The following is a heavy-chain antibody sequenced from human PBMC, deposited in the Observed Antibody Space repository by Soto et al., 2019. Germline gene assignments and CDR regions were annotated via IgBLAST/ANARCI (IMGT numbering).Heavy chain of an antibody. Sequence: GGSLRLSCAASGFTVSTYHMSWVRQAPGKGLEWVSVIYSAGSADFADSVKVRFTISRDNAKNSLFLQMNSLRAEDTAVYYCARGRGAAADYFDFWGQGTLVTVSS. J-gene: IGHJ4*02. D-gene: IGHD6-13*01. CDR1: GFTVSTYH. CDR2: IYSAGSA. V-gene: IGHV3-66*01. CDR3: ARGRGAAADYFDF.